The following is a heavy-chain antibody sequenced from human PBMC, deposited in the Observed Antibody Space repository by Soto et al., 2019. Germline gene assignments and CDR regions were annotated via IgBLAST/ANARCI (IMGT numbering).Heavy chain of an antibody. Sequence: EVQLVESGGGLVQPGGSLRLSCAASGFTFSSYWMNWVRQAPGKGLEWVANIKQDGSEKYYVDSVKGRFTISRDNTKNSLYLQMNSLRAEDTAVYYCAREQLQVVIPDYWGQRTLVTVPS. CDR1: GFTFSSYW. CDR2: IKQDGSEK. CDR3: AREQLQVVIPDY. V-gene: IGHV3-7*01. D-gene: IGHD6-13*01. J-gene: IGHJ4*02.